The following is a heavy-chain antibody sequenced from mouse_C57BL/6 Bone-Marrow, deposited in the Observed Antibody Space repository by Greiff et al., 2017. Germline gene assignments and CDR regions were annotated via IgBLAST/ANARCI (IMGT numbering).Heavy chain of an antibody. J-gene: IGHJ2*01. V-gene: IGHV1-50*01. CDR2: IDPSDSYT. CDR1: GYTFTSYW. Sequence: VQLQQPGAELVKPGASVKLSCKASGYTFTSYWMQWVKQRPGQGLEWIGEIDPSDSYTNYNQKFKGKATLTVDTSSSTAYMQLSSLTSEGSAVYYCARGYGSNYFDYWGQGTTLTVSS. D-gene: IGHD1-1*01. CDR3: ARGYGSNYFDY.